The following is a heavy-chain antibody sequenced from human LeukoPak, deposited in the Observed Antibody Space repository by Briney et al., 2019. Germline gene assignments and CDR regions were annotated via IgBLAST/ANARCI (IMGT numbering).Heavy chain of an antibody. CDR1: GFSFSNYW. Sequence: PGGSLRLSCAASGFSFSNYWLSWVRQAPGKGLEWVANIKPDGSEKYYVDSVEGRFTISRDNAKNSLYLQMNSLRAEDTAVYYCARDISCFDYWGQGTLVTFSS. J-gene: IGHJ4*02. V-gene: IGHV3-7*01. CDR2: IKPDGSEK. CDR3: ARDISCFDY.